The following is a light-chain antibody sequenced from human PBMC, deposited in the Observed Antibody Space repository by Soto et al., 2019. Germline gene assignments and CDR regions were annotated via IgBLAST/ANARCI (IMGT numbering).Light chain of an antibody. CDR2: AAS. CDR1: QDINIY. CDR3: QKYDGAPLT. Sequence: DIQMTQSPSSLSASVGDIVTITCRAGQDINIYLAWYQQKPGKVPKLLISAASTLQSGVPSRFSGSGSGTDFTLTISSLQPEDGATYYCQKYDGAPLTFGGGTKVEIK. V-gene: IGKV1-27*01. J-gene: IGKJ4*01.